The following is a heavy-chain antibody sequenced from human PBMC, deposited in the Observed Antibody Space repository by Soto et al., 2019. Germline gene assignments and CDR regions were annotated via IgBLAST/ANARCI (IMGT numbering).Heavy chain of an antibody. D-gene: IGHD3-10*01. CDR2: ISYDGSNK. Sequence: GGSLRLSCAASGFTFSSYGMHWVRQAPGKGLEWVAVISYDGSNKYYADSVKGRFTISRDNSKNTLYLQMNSLRAEDTAVYYCAKDPRSYYGHDYWGQGTLVTVAS. V-gene: IGHV3-30*18. J-gene: IGHJ4*02. CDR3: AKDPRSYYGHDY. CDR1: GFTFSSYG.